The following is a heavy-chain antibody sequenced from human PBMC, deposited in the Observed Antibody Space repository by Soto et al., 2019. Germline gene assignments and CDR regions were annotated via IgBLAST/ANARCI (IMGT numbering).Heavy chain of an antibody. Sequence: PGGSLRLSCAASGFTFSSYSMNWVRQAPGKGLEWVSSISSSSSYIYYADSVKGRFTISRDNAKNSLYLQMNSLRAEDTAVYYCARDKAVRDFWSGSNPGLFDYWGQGTLVTVSS. D-gene: IGHD3-3*01. V-gene: IGHV3-21*01. CDR2: ISSSSSYI. J-gene: IGHJ4*02. CDR3: ARDKAVRDFWSGSNPGLFDY. CDR1: GFTFSSYS.